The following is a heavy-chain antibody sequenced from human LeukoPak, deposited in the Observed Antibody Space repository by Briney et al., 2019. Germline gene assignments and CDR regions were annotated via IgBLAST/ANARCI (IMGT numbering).Heavy chain of an antibody. Sequence: GGSLRLSCAASGFTFSNAWMSWVRQAPGKGLEWVGRIKSKTDGGTTDYAAPVKGRFTISRDDSKNTLYLQMNSLKTEDTAVYYCTTTSGWYEDYYYGMDVWGQGTTVTVSS. CDR3: TTTSGWYEDYYYGMDV. D-gene: IGHD6-19*01. CDR2: IKSKTDGGTT. CDR1: GFTFSNAW. J-gene: IGHJ6*02. V-gene: IGHV3-15*01.